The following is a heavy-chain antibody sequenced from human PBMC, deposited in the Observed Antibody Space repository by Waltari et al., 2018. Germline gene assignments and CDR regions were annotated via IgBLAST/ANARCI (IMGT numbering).Heavy chain of an antibody. Sequence: QLQLQESGPGLVKPSETLSLTCTVSGGSIRSSSYYWGWIRQPPGKVLEWIGSIYSSGSTYYNPSLKSRVTISVDTSKNQFSLKLSSVTAADTAVYYCTRRPPGSSNREPWGQGTLVTVSS. D-gene: IGHD3-10*01. CDR2: IYSSGST. J-gene: IGHJ5*02. CDR1: GGSIRSSSYY. V-gene: IGHV4-39*01. CDR3: TRRPPGSSNREP.